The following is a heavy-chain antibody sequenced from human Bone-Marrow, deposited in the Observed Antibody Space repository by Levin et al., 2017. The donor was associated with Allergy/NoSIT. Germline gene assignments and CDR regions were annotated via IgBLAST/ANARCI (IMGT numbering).Heavy chain of an antibody. CDR1: GYNFTTSW. Sequence: PGGSLRLSCKGSGYNFTTSWIGWVRQLPGRGLEWMGIIYPSDSDTRYSPSFQGQVTISADKSISTAYLQWNSLKASDTAMYYCSRQAAGGNYGDFWGQGTLVTVSS. V-gene: IGHV5-51*01. CDR3: SRQAAGGNYGDF. D-gene: IGHD4-23*01. J-gene: IGHJ4*02. CDR2: IYPSDSDT.